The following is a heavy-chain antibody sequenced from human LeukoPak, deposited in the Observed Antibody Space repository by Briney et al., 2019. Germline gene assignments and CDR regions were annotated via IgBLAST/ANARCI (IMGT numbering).Heavy chain of an antibody. CDR2: IYYTGST. Sequence: SETLSLTCTVSGGSIRSYYWSWIRQPPGKGLEWIGYIYYTGSTNYNPSLKSRVTTSVDTSKNQFSLKLSSVTAADTAVYYCARDQFSEYFQHWGQGTLVTVSS. CDR1: GGSIRSYY. CDR3: ARDQFSEYFQH. J-gene: IGHJ1*01. V-gene: IGHV4-59*01.